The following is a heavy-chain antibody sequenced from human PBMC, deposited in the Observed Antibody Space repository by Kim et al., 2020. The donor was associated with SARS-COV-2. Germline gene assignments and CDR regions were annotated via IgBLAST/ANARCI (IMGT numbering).Heavy chain of an antibody. CDR3: AKKRDFWSGYQIDY. D-gene: IGHD3-3*01. CDR1: GFTFSSYA. CDR2: ISGSGGST. V-gene: IGHV3-23*01. J-gene: IGHJ4*02. Sequence: GGSLRLSCAASGFTFSSYAMSWVRQAPGKGLEWVSAISGSGGSTYYADSVKGRFTISRDNSKNTLYLQMNSLRAEDTAVYYCAKKRDFWSGYQIDYWGQGTLVTVSS.